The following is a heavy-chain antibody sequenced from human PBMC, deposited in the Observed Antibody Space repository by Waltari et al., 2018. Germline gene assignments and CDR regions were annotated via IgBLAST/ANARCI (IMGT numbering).Heavy chain of an antibody. CDR1: GFTFSSYW. Sequence: EVQLVESGGGLVQPGGSLRLSCAASGFTFSSYWMHWVRQAPGKGLGGVSRIKSYGSSTCYADAEKRRFTISRDNATNTLYLQMNSLRAEDTAVYYCATGGDSFDFWGQGTLVTVSS. CDR3: ATGGDSFDF. D-gene: IGHD2-21*01. CDR2: IKSYGSST. V-gene: IGHV3-74*01. J-gene: IGHJ4*02.